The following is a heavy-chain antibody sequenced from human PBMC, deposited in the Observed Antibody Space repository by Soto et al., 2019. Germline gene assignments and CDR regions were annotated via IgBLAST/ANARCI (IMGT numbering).Heavy chain of an antibody. Sequence: ASVKVSCKASGYTFTDYYIHWVRQAPGQGLEWMGGIIPIFGTANYAQKFQGRVTITADESTSTAYMELSSLRSEDTAVYYCAREYYDSSGYLAWGQGTLVTVSS. CDR1: GYTFTDYY. D-gene: IGHD3-22*01. CDR3: AREYYDSSGYLA. V-gene: IGHV1-69*13. CDR2: IIPIFGTA. J-gene: IGHJ5*02.